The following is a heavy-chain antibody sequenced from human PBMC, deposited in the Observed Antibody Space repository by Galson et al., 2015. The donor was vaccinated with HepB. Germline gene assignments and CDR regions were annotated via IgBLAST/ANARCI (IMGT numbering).Heavy chain of an antibody. Sequence: SLRLSCAASGFTFSSYAMHWVRQAPGKGLEWVAVISYDGSNKYYADSVKGRFTISRDNSKNTLYLQMNSLRAEDTAVYYCAREGAFYCSSTSCYTGEAFDIWGQGTMVTVSS. CDR1: GFTFSSYA. D-gene: IGHD2-2*02. CDR2: ISYDGSNK. CDR3: AREGAFYCSSTSCYTGEAFDI. V-gene: IGHV3-30*04. J-gene: IGHJ3*02.